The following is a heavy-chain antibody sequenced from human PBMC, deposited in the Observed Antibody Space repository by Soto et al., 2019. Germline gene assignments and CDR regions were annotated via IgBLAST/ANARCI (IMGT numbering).Heavy chain of an antibody. V-gene: IGHV3-23*01. Sequence: EVQRLESGGDLVQPGGSLRLSCAASGFTFTTFAMSWVRQAPGKGLEWVSTIGGGDGTTYYADSVKGRFTISRDNSNNDLYLQMNSLRAGDTAVYFCAKGTIVKPHGTRAYDIRGQGTMVIVSS. CDR1: GFTFTTFA. D-gene: IGHD2-21*01. J-gene: IGHJ3*02. CDR3: AKGTIVKPHGTRAYDI. CDR2: IGGGDGTT.